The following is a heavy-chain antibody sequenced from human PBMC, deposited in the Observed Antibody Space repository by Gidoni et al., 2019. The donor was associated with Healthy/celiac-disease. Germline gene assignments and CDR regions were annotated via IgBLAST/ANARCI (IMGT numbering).Heavy chain of an antibody. Sequence: EVQLVESGGGLVKPGGSLRLSCAASGFTFSSYSMNGGRQATGTGLEWVSSISSSSSYIYYADSVKGRFTISRDNAKNSLYLQMNSLRAEDTAVYYCAREPSGSYFPFDYWGQGTLVTVSS. CDR1: GFTFSSYS. J-gene: IGHJ4*02. CDR3: AREPSGSYFPFDY. CDR2: ISSSSSYI. V-gene: IGHV3-21*01. D-gene: IGHD1-26*01.